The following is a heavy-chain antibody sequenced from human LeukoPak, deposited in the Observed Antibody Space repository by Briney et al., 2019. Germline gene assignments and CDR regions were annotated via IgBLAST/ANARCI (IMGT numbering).Heavy chain of an antibody. CDR2: ISRSGDTK. CDR1: GFIFSNYE. J-gene: IGHJ4*02. V-gene: IGHV3-48*03. Sequence: GGSLRLSCAASGFIFSNYEMKWVRQAPGKGLEWVSHISRSGDTKYYADSVKGRFTISRDNAKNSLYLQMNSLRAEDTAVYYCAREDGGNYFDYWGQGTLVTVSS. D-gene: IGHD4-23*01. CDR3: AREDGGNYFDY.